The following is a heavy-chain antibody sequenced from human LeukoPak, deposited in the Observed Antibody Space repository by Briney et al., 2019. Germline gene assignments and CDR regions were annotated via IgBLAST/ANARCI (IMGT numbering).Heavy chain of an antibody. CDR3: ARDEGIAAAANWFDP. Sequence: ASVKVSCKASGYTFTSYYMHWVRQAPGQGLEWMGIINPSGGSTSYAQKFQGRVTMTRDTSTSTVYMELSSLRSEDTAVYYCARDEGIAAAANWFDPWGQGTLVTVSS. CDR2: INPSGGST. D-gene: IGHD6-13*01. J-gene: IGHJ5*02. CDR1: GYTFTSYY. V-gene: IGHV1-46*01.